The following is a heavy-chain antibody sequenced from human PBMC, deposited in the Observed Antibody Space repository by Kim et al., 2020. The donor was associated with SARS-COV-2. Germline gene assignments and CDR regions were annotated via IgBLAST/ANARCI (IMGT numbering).Heavy chain of an antibody. CDR3: ARHSLQEVVGATPYYYYYGMDV. CDR1: GYSFTSYW. V-gene: IGHV5-51*01. CDR2: IYPGDSDT. D-gene: IGHD1-26*01. Sequence: GESLKISCKGSGYSFTSYWIGWVRQMPGKGLEWMGIIYPGDSDTRYSPSFQGQVTISADKSISTAYLQWSSLKASDTAMYYCARHSLQEVVGATPYYYYYGMDVWGQGTTVTVSS. J-gene: IGHJ6*02.